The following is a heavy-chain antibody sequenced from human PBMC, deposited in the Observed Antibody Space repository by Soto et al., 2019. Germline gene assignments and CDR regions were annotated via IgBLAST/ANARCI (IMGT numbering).Heavy chain of an antibody. J-gene: IGHJ4*02. D-gene: IGHD6-6*01. CDR2: ISYDGSNK. V-gene: IGHV3-30*18. CDR3: AKKSIAARGGSFDY. CDR1: GFTFSSYG. Sequence: QVQLVESGGGVVQPGRSLRLSCAASGFTFSSYGMHWVRQAPGKGLEWVAVISYDGSNKYYADSVKGRFTISRDNSKNTLYLQMNSLRAEDTAVYYCAKKSIAARGGSFDYWGQGTLVTVSS.